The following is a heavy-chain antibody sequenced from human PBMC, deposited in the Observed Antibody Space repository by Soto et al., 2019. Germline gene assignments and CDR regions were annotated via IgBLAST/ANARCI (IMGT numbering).Heavy chain of an antibody. Sequence: QVQLVESGGGVVQPGRSLRLSCAASGFTFSSYGMHWVRQAPGKGLEWVAVISYDGSNKYYADSVKGRFTISRDNSKNTLYLQMNSLRAEDTAVYYCAKPAYNWNDVGAFDIWGQGTIVTVSS. CDR1: GFTFSSYG. J-gene: IGHJ3*02. CDR2: ISYDGSNK. V-gene: IGHV3-30*18. D-gene: IGHD1-1*01. CDR3: AKPAYNWNDVGAFDI.